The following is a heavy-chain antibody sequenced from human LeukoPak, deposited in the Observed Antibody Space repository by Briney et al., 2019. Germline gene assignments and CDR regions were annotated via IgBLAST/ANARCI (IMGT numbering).Heavy chain of an antibody. Sequence: GGSLRLSCTTSGLTFSTSGFNWVRQAPGKGLEWVASIGPTGPDRYHADSIKGRFTISRDNANNFLYLQMDSLRAEDTAVYYCATETNGRHYDYWGQGTLLTVSS. V-gene: IGHV3-21*06. CDR2: IGPTGPDR. D-gene: IGHD1-14*01. CDR1: GLTFSTSG. CDR3: ATETNGRHYDY. J-gene: IGHJ4*02.